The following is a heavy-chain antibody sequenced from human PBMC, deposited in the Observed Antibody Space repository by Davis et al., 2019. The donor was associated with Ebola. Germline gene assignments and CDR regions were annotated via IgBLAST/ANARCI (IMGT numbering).Heavy chain of an antibody. J-gene: IGHJ5*02. CDR2: IFSNDEK. V-gene: IGHV2-26*01. CDR1: GFSLSNARMG. CDR3: ARILSKWGQQGDNWFDP. Sequence: SGPTLAKPTETLTLTCTVSGFSLSNARMGVSWIRQPPGKALEWLAHIFSNDEKSYSTSLKSRLTISKDTSKSQVVLTMTNMDPVDTATYYCARILSKWGQQGDNWFDPWGQGTLVTVSS. D-gene: IGHD7-27*01.